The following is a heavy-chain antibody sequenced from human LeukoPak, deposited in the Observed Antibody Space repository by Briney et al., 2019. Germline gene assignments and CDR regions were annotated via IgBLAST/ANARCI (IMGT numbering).Heavy chain of an antibody. D-gene: IGHD3-10*01. Sequence: PGGSLRLSCAASGFTFSSYGMHWVRQAPGKGLEWVAVISYDGSNKYYADSVKGRFTISRDNSKNSLYLQMNSLRVEDTAVYYCARDGDAGTNPMDWGQGALVTVSS. CDR3: ARDGDAGTNPMD. CDR2: ISYDGSNK. CDR1: GFTFSSYG. V-gene: IGHV3-30*03. J-gene: IGHJ4*02.